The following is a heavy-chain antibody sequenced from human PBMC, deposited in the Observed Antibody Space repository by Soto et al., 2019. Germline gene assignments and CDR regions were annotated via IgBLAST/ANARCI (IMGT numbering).Heavy chain of an antibody. CDR3: VTRINSVDMASLDDH. Sequence: QRLSCSASGFTFRIYTMFWVRQSPGKGLEYVAAISTNGGRTSYADSVKGRFTISRDNSKNTMFLQMSSLRIEDTAVYYCVTRINSVDMASLDDHWGQGTLVTVSS. D-gene: IGHD2-21*01. V-gene: IGHV3-64D*06. J-gene: IGHJ4*02. CDR2: ISTNGGRT. CDR1: GFTFRIYT.